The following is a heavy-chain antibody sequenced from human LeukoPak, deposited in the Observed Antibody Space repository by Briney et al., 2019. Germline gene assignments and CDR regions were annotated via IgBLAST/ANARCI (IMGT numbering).Heavy chain of an antibody. CDR1: GFTFSSYG. J-gene: IGHJ6*02. CDR3: ARGSPGTYWVYYCYYGMDV. V-gene: IGHV3-33*01. Sequence: QAGGSLRLSCAASGFTFSSYGMHWVRQAPGKGLEWVAVIWYDGSNKYYADSVKGRFTISRDNSKNTLYLQMNSLRAEDTAVYYCARGSPGTYWVYYCYYGMDVWGQGTTVTVSS. CDR2: IWYDGSNK. D-gene: IGHD2-8*02.